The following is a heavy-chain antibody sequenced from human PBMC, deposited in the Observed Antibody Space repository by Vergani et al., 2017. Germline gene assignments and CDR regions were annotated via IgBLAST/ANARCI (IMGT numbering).Heavy chain of an antibody. CDR2: IYHSGST. CDR1: GYSISSGYY. V-gene: IGHV4-38-2*02. J-gene: IGHJ5*02. Sequence: QVQLQESGPGLVKPSETLSLTCTVSGYSISSGYYWGWIRQPPGKGLEWIGSIYHSGSTYYNPSLKSRVTISVDTSKNQFSLKLSSVTAADTAVYYCARDSPDYYGSGSYEYNXFDPWGQGTLVTVSS. D-gene: IGHD3-10*01. CDR3: ARDSPDYYGSGSYEYNXFDP.